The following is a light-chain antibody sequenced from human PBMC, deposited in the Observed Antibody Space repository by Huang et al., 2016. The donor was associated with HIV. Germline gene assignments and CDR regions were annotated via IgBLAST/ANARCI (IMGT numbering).Light chain of an antibody. Sequence: EIVLTQSPGTLSLSPGERATLSCRASQGISTNNLAWYRQKPGQAPRLLIFGASSRATGIAERVSGSWSGTDFTLTISRLETEDFAVYYCHQYGDSPVFGGGTRVEIK. CDR2: GAS. V-gene: IGKV3-20*01. CDR1: QGISTNN. J-gene: IGKJ4*01. CDR3: HQYGDSPV.